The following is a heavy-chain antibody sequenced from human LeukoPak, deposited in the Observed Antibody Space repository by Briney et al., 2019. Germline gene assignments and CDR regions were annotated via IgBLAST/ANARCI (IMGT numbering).Heavy chain of an antibody. D-gene: IGHD2-21*01. CDR3: AREPDLRRGFDGEGY. V-gene: IGHV3-7*05. CDR2: VNQDGRQK. Sequence: PGGSLRLSCAASAFTFSSYWMSWVRPAPGKGLEWVANVNQDGRQKNYVYSVRGRFTISRDNVKNSLYLQMNSLSGEDTAVYLCAREPDLRRGFDGEGYWGQGTLVTVSS. J-gene: IGHJ4*02. CDR1: AFTFSSYW.